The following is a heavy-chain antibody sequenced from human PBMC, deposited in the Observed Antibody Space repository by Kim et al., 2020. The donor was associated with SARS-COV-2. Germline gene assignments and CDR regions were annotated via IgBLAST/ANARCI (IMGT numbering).Heavy chain of an antibody. CDR3: STFNSGSVFDY. J-gene: IGHJ4*02. CDR2: IRNRANSYTT. D-gene: IGHD1-26*01. V-gene: IGHV3-72*01. Sequence: GGSLRLSFAASGFTFSDHYMDWVRQTPGKGLEWVARIRNRANSYTTEYAASVTGRFTISRDDLKNSVFLQMNSLKTEDTAVYFCSTFNSGSVFDYWGQGTPVTVSS. CDR1: GFTFSDHY.